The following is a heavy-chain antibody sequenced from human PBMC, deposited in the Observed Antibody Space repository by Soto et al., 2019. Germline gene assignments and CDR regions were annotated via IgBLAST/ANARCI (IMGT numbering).Heavy chain of an antibody. CDR3: ARKAGNHYRSGSLFDY. CDR1: GGYMRSGDYS. CDR2: IYYSGNT. Sequence: QLQLQESGSGLVKPSQTLSLTCAVSGGYMRSGDYSWSWIRQPPGKGREWIGYIYYSGNTYYNPSRKGRVTLSVVTSKNQFSLKLSSVTAAQTAVYYCARKAGNHYRSGSLFDYWGQGILVTVSS. J-gene: IGHJ4*02. D-gene: IGHD3-10*01. V-gene: IGHV4-30-2*01.